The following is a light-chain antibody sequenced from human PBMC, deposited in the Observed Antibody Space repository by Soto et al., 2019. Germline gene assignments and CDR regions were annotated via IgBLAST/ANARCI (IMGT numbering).Light chain of an antibody. CDR3: QQRINWPLT. Sequence: EIVLTQSPATLSLSPGESATLSCKASQSVSTYLAWYQQKPGQDPRLLIYDASYRATGVPARFSCSGSGTDFTLTISSLEPEDFAVYYCQQRINWPLTFGGGTKVEIK. CDR2: DAS. CDR1: QSVSTY. V-gene: IGKV3-11*01. J-gene: IGKJ4*01.